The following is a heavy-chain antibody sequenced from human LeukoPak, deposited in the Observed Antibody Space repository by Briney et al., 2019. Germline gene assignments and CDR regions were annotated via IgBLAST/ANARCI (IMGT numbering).Heavy chain of an antibody. V-gene: IGHV3-7*01. CDR3: ARGKYDSSGYPLLGFDY. J-gene: IGHJ4*02. D-gene: IGHD3-22*01. Sequence: GSLRLSCAASGFTFSTYSMNWVRQAPGKGLEWVANIKQDGSEKKYVDSVKGRFTISRDNAKKSLYLQMNSLRAEDTAVYYCARGKYDSSGYPLLGFDYWGQGTLVTVSS. CDR2: IKQDGSEK. CDR1: GFTFSTYS.